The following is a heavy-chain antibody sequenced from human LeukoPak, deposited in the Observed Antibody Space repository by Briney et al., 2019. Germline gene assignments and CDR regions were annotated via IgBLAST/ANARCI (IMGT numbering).Heavy chain of an antibody. Sequence: GGSLRLSCAASGFRFSSYAMSWVRQSPGEGLEWVSCISGSGGSTYYAESVKGRFTISRDNSKNTLYLQMNSLRAEDTAVYYCAKAWGPDDSSASNFDYCGQGTLVTVSS. V-gene: IGHV3-23*01. J-gene: IGHJ4*02. D-gene: IGHD3-22*01. CDR1: GFRFSSYA. CDR3: AKAWGPDDSSASNFDY. CDR2: ISGSGGST.